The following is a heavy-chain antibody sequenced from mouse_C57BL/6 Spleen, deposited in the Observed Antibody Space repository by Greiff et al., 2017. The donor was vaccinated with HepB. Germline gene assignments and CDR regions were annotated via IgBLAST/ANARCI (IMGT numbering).Heavy chain of an antibody. CDR2: IRNKANGYTT. D-gene: IGHD4-1*01. Sequence: DVKLVESGGGLVQPGGSLSLSCAASGFTFTDYYMSWVRQPPGKALEWLGFIRNKANGYTTEYSASVKGRFTISRDNSQSILYLQMNALRAEDSATYYCARRLGRGYAMDYWGQGTSVTVSS. V-gene: IGHV7-3*01. CDR1: GFTFTDYY. J-gene: IGHJ4*01. CDR3: ARRLGRGYAMDY.